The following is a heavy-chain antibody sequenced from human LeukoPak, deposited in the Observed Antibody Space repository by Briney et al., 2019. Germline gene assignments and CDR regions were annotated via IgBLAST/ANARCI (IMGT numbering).Heavy chain of an antibody. CDR2: ISHTGTTM. J-gene: IGHJ4*02. Sequence: GGSLRLSCAASGFTFSDHYMSWIRQAPGKGLEWVSYISHTGTTMYYADSVKGRFTISRDNAKNSLYLQMNSLRAEDTAVYYCAREITFGGSTEEYWGQGALVTVSS. D-gene: IGHD3-16*01. V-gene: IGHV3-11*04. CDR3: AREITFGGSTEEY. CDR1: GFTFSDHY.